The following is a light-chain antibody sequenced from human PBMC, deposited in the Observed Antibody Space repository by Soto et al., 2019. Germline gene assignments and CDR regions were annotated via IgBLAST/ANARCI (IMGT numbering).Light chain of an antibody. CDR2: DAS. Sequence: EIVLTQSPATLSLSPGERATLSCRASQSVSSYLAWYQQKPGQAPRLLIYDASNRATGIPARFSGSRSGTDFTLTISSLEPEDFAVYYCQHRSNWPPITFGQGTRLEIK. CDR3: QHRSNWPPIT. CDR1: QSVSSY. V-gene: IGKV3-11*01. J-gene: IGKJ5*01.